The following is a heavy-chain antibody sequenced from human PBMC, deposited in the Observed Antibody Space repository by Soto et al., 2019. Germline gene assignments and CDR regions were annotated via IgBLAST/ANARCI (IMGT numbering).Heavy chain of an antibody. CDR2: IYTSGST. CDR1: GGSISSYY. CDR3: ARGSRGYSGYAFDY. J-gene: IGHJ4*02. V-gene: IGHV4-59*10. D-gene: IGHD5-12*01. Sequence: PSETLSLTCAVYGGSISSYYWSWIRQPAGKGLEWIGRIYTSGSTNYNPSLKSRVTMSVDTSKNQFSLKLSSVTAADTAVYYCARGSRGYSGYAFDYWGQGTLVTVSS.